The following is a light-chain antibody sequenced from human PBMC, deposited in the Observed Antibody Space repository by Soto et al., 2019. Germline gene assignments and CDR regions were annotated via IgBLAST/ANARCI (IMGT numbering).Light chain of an antibody. J-gene: IGKJ5*01. CDR3: QQYGTSEII. CDR1: QSLANSF. Sequence: DIVLTQSPDTLSLSPLERVNISCTSSQSLANSFIAWYQQKPGQAPRLLIYDTSSRASGIPDRFSGSGSGTDFTLTISRLETEDFAVFYCQQYGTSEIIFGQGTRLEIK. CDR2: DTS. V-gene: IGKV3-20*01.